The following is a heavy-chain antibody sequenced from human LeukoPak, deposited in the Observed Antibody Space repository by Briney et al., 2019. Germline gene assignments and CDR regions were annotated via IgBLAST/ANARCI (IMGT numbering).Heavy chain of an antibody. CDR2: IYYSGST. CDR3: ARSGSFWQWLVHFDY. CDR1: GGSISSYY. J-gene: IGHJ4*02. Sequence: PSETLSLTCTVSGGSISSYYWSWIRQPPGKGLEWIGYIYYSGSTNYNPSLKSRVTISVDTSKNQFSLKLSSVTAADTAVYYCARSGSFWQWLVHFDYWGQGTLVTVSS. D-gene: IGHD6-19*01. V-gene: IGHV4-59*12.